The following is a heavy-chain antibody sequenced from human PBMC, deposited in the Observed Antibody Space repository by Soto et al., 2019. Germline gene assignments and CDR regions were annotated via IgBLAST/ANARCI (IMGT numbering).Heavy chain of an antibody. D-gene: IGHD2-15*01. CDR1: GGSFSGYY. CDR3: ARAPVEAAHSGACDI. CDR2: INHSGST. J-gene: IGHJ3*02. Sequence: QVQLQQWGAGLLKPSETLSLTCAVYGGSFSGYYWSWIRQPPGKGLEWIGEINHSGSTNYNPALKSRVTISVNPSKNQFSLKLSSVTAADTAVYYCARAPVEAAHSGACDIWGQGTMVIVAS. V-gene: IGHV4-34*01.